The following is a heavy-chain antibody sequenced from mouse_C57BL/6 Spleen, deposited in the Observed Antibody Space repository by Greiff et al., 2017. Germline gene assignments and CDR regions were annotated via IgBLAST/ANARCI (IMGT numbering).Heavy chain of an antibody. CDR1: GYTFTSYG. CDR2: IYPRSGNT. Sequence: QVQLQQSGAELARPGASVKLSCKASGYTFTSYGISWVKQRTGQGLEWIGEIYPRSGNTYYNEKFKGKATLTADKSSSTAYMELRSLTSGDSAVYFCARGPTTVVARAMDYWGQGTSVTVSS. J-gene: IGHJ4*01. V-gene: IGHV1-81*01. CDR3: ARGPTTVVARAMDY. D-gene: IGHD1-1*01.